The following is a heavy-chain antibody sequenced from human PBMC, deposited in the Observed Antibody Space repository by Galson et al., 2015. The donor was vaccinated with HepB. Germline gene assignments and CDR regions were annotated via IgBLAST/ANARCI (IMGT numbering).Heavy chain of an antibody. J-gene: IGHJ4*02. V-gene: IGHV3-30*18. CDR1: GFTFSSYG. D-gene: IGHD6-13*01. Sequence: SLRLSCAASGFTFSSYGMHWVRQAPGKGLEWVAVISYDGSNKYYADSVKGRFTISRDNSKNTLYLQMNSLRAEDTAVYYCAKDKYSSSSYFDYWGQGTLVTVSS. CDR2: ISYDGSNK. CDR3: AKDKYSSSSYFDY.